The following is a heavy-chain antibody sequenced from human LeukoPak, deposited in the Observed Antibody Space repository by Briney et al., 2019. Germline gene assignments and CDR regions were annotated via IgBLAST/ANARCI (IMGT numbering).Heavy chain of an antibody. CDR1: GFTFTSSA. CDR2: IVVGSGNT. CDR3: ARDGYNVVD. J-gene: IGHJ4*02. V-gene: IGHV1-58*02. Sequence: SVKVSCKASGFTFTSSAMQWVRQARGQRLEWIGWIVVGSGNTNYAQKFQERVTITRDMSTSTAYMELSSMRCEDTAVYYYARDGYNVVDWGQGTLVTVSS. D-gene: IGHD5-24*01.